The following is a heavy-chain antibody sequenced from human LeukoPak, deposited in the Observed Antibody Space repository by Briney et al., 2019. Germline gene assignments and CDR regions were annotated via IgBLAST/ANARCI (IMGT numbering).Heavy chain of an antibody. V-gene: IGHV3-33*01. CDR3: ARDFGDP. J-gene: IGHJ5*02. Sequence: GGSLRLSCAASGFTFSSYGMPWVRQAPGKGLEWVAVIWHDGSSKYYADSVKGRVTISRDNSKNTLYLQMNSLRVEDTAVYYCARDFGDPWGQGTLVTVSS. CDR1: GFTFSSYG. D-gene: IGHD3-10*01. CDR2: IWHDGSSK.